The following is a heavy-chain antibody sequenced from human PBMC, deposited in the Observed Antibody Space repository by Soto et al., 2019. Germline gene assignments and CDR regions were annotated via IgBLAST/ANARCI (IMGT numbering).Heavy chain of an antibody. Sequence: QVQLVESGGGVVQPGRSLRLSCAASGFTFSSYGMHWVRQAPGKGLEWVAVIWYDGSNKYYADSVKGRFTISRDNSKNTLYLQMNSLGAEDTAVYYFARDLGGVATGNMDGWGKGTTVTVSS. CDR3: ARDLGGVATGNMDG. D-gene: IGHD5-12*01. CDR2: IWYDGSNK. J-gene: IGHJ6*03. V-gene: IGHV3-33*01. CDR1: GFTFSSYG.